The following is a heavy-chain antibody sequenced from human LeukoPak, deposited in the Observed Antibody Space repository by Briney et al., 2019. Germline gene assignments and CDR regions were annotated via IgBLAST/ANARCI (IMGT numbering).Heavy chain of an antibody. CDR3: ARVGSGYTFDY. CDR2: MYNGGST. D-gene: IGHD3-22*01. J-gene: IGHJ4*02. V-gene: IGHV4-39*07. CDR1: GGSISSSSYY. Sequence: PSETLSLTCTVSGGSISSSSYYWGWTRQPPGKGLEWIGSMYNGGSTYYNPSLKSRVTISVDMSKNQFSLKLSSVPAADTAVYYCARVGSGYTFDYWGQGTLVTVSS.